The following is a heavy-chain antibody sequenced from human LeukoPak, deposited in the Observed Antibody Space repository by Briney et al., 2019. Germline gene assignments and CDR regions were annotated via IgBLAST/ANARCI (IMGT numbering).Heavy chain of an antibody. D-gene: IGHD6-13*01. CDR1: GGSISSSSYY. Sequence: PSETLSLTCTVSGGSISSSSYYWGWIRQPPGKGLEWIGSIYYSGSTYYNPSLKSRVTISVDTSKNQFSLELSSVTAADTAVYYCARYSSPSSFWFDPWGQGTLVTVSS. CDR2: IYYSGST. J-gene: IGHJ5*02. V-gene: IGHV4-39*07. CDR3: ARYSSPSSFWFDP.